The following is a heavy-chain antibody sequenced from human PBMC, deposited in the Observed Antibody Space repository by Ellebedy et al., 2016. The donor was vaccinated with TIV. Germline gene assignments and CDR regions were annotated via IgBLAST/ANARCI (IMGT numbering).Heavy chain of an antibody. CDR3: AGSWGWRHEY. J-gene: IGHJ4*02. CDR1: GFTFSNYG. V-gene: IGHV3-33*03. CDR2: IWYDGNNK. D-gene: IGHD1-26*01. Sequence: GESLKISXAASGFTFSNYGMHWVRQAPGKGLEWVAVIWYDGNNKYYADSVKGRFTISRDNARNSLYLQINDLRAEDTAVYYCAGSWGWRHEYWGQGTLVTVSS.